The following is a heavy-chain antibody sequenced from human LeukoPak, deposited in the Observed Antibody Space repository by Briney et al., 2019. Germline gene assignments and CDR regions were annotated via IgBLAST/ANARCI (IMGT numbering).Heavy chain of an antibody. V-gene: IGHV4-34*01. CDR2: IYHSGST. CDR3: ARVSSGSYYFDS. CDR1: GGSFSGYY. Sequence: SETLSLTCAVYGGSFSGYYWSWIRQPPGKGLEWIGEIYHSGSTNYSPSLKSRVTISVDKSKNQFSLKVTSVTAADTAVYYCARVSSGSYYFDSWGQGTLVTVSS. D-gene: IGHD1-26*01. J-gene: IGHJ4*02.